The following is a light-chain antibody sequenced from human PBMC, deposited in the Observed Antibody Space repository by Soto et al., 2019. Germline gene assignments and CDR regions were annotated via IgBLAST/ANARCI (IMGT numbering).Light chain of an antibody. CDR2: GAS. Sequence: EIVLTDSPGTLSLSPGERATLSCRASQSVSSSYLAWYQQKPGQAPRLLIYGASSRATGIPDRFSGSGSGTDFTLTISRLEPEDFAVYYCQQYGSSPDTFGQGTKV. CDR3: QQYGSSPDT. J-gene: IGKJ1*01. V-gene: IGKV3-20*01. CDR1: QSVSSSY.